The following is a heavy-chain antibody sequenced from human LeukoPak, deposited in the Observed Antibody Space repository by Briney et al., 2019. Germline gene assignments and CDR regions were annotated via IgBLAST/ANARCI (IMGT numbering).Heavy chain of an antibody. CDR2: INLDGSEI. V-gene: IGHV3-7*03. CDR3: VRDRGYSTFDY. D-gene: IGHD3-22*01. Sequence: GGSLRLSCEASGFVFGHSWMSWVRQAPGKGLEWVANINLDGSEINYLDSLTGRLTISRDNAKDSLYLQMNGLRAEDTAVCFCVRDRGYSTFDYWGQGTLVTVSS. J-gene: IGHJ4*02. CDR1: GFVFGHSW.